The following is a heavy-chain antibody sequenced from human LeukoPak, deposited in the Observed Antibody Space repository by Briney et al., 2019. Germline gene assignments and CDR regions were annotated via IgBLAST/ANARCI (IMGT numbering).Heavy chain of an antibody. D-gene: IGHD7-27*01. CDR1: GYTFTSYG. V-gene: IGHV1-18*01. Sequence: ASVKVSCKASGYTFTSYGISWVRQAPGQGLEWMGWISAYNGNTNYAQKFQGRVTITADESTSTAYMELSSLRSEDTAVYYCARATSLNWGSLDYWGQGTLVTVSS. CDR2: ISAYNGNT. CDR3: ARATSLNWGSLDY. J-gene: IGHJ4*02.